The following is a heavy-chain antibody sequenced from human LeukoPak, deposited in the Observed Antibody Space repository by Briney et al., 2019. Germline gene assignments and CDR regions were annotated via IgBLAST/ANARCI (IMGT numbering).Heavy chain of an antibody. D-gene: IGHD6-19*01. CDR1: GFTVSSNY. V-gene: IGHV3-23*01. Sequence: PGGSLRLSCAASGFTVSSNYMSWVRQAPGKGLEWVSSISGSGGSTYYADSVKGRFTISRDNSKNTLYLQMNSLRAEDTAVYYCAKSTTSSGPRGFDYWGQGTLVTVSS. J-gene: IGHJ4*02. CDR2: ISGSGGST. CDR3: AKSTTSSGPRGFDY.